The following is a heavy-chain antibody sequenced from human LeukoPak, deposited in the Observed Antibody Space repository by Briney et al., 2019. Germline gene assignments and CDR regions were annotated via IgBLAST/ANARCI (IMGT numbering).Heavy chain of an antibody. V-gene: IGHV1-69*04. CDR2: IIPILGIA. J-gene: IGHJ4*02. CDR1: GGTFSSYA. CDR3: ARAHCGGDCYLFDY. D-gene: IGHD2-21*02. Sequence: SVTVSCKASGGTFSSYAISWVRQAPGQGLEWMGRIIPILGIANYAQKFQGRVTITADKSTSTAYMELSSLRSEDTAVYYCARAHCGGDCYLFDYWGQGTLVTVSS.